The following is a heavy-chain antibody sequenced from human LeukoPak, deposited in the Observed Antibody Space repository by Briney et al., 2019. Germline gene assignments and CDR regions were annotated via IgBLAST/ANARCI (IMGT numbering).Heavy chain of an antibody. CDR3: ARERGTDGYNYYYYMDV. J-gene: IGHJ6*03. D-gene: IGHD5-24*01. V-gene: IGHV1-69*05. CDR2: IIPIFGTA. Sequence: SVKVSCRASGYTFTSYGISWVRQAPGQGLEWMGGIIPIFGTANYAQKFQGRVTITTGESTSTAYMELSSLRSEDTAVYYCARERGTDGYNYYYYMDVWGKGTTVTVSS. CDR1: GYTFTSYG.